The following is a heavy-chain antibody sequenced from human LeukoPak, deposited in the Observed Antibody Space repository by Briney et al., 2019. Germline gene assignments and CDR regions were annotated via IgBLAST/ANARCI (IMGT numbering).Heavy chain of an antibody. CDR2: INHSGST. V-gene: IGHV4-34*01. CDR3: ARDRRLYYFDY. Sequence: PSETLSLTCAVYGGSFSGYYWSWIRQPPGKGLEWIGEINHSGSTNYNPSLKSRVTISVDTSKNRYSLKLSSVTAADTAVYYCARDRRLYYFDYWGQGTRVTVSS. CDR1: GGSFSGYY. J-gene: IGHJ4*02.